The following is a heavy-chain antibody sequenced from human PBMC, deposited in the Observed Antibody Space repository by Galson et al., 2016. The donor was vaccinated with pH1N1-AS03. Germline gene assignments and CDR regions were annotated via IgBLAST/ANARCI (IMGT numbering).Heavy chain of an antibody. Sequence: QSGAEVKKPGESLKISCKTSGYIFTSYWLAWVRHMPGKGLEWMGIIYPGDSDTRYSPSFQGQVTISADRSITTAYLQWSSLMASDTAIYYCARQVRDGYNDYFDYWGQGILVTVSS. V-gene: IGHV5-51*01. CDR1: GYIFTSYW. D-gene: IGHD5-24*01. CDR3: ARQVRDGYNDYFDY. CDR2: IYPGDSDT. J-gene: IGHJ4*02.